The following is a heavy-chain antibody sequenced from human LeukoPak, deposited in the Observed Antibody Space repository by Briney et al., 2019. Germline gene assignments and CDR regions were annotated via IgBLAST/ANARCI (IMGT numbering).Heavy chain of an antibody. CDR2: IYYSGST. V-gene: IGHV4-30-4*01. CDR1: GGSISSGYYY. CDR3: ARDLLNEGNHLDY. Sequence: SETLSLTCTVSGGSISSGYYYWSWIRQPPGKGLEWIGYIYYSGSTYYNPSLKSRVTISADTSKNQFSLKLSSVTAADTAVYYCARDLLNEGNHLDYWGQGTLVTVSS. D-gene: IGHD1-1*01. J-gene: IGHJ4*02.